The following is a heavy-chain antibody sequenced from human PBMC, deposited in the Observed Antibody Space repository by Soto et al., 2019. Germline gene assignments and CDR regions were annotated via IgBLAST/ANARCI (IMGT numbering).Heavy chain of an antibody. CDR1: GGTFSSYA. Sequence: VASVKVSCKASGGTFSSYAISWVRQAPGQGLEWMGGIIPIFGTANYAQKFQGRVTITADKSTSTAYMELSSLRSEDTAVYYCARAKDFWSGYLNWFDLWGQGTLVTVSS. CDR2: IIPIFGTA. J-gene: IGHJ5*02. V-gene: IGHV1-69*06. CDR3: ARAKDFWSGYLNWFDL. D-gene: IGHD3-3*01.